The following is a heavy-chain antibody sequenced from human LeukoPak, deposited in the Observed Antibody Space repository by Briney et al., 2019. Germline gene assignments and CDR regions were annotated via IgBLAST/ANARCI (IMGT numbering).Heavy chain of an antibody. V-gene: IGHV4-4*07. D-gene: IGHD5-12*01. CDR3: ARGRGPDY. Sequence: ASETLSLTCTVSDGSISSYHWSWIRQSAGKGLEWIGRIYSSGSTNYNPSLKSRVTISVDTSKNQFSLELSSVTAADTPVYYCARGRGPDYWGQGTLVTVSS. CDR2: IYSSGST. CDR1: DGSISSYH. J-gene: IGHJ4*02.